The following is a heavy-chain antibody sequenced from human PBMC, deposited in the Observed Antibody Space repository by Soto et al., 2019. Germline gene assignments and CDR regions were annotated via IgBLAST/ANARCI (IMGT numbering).Heavy chain of an antibody. V-gene: IGHV3-23*01. D-gene: IGHD2-8*01. Sequence: QLLESGGGLVQTGGSLRLSCTASGFTYSNYAMSWVRQAPGKGLEWVSGIRSSGESTYYADSVKGRLTISRDNSKNMLYLQINSLRAEDTAVYYFAKGGRRVLIPMDVWGQGTTLTVSS. CDR1: GFTYSNYA. J-gene: IGHJ6*02. CDR3: AKGGRRVLIPMDV. CDR2: IRSSGEST.